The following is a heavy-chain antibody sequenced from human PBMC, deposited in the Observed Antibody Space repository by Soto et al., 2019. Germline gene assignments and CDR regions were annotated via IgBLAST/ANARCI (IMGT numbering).Heavy chain of an antibody. D-gene: IGHD2-15*01. J-gene: IGHJ1*01. CDR2: ISSSSSYI. CDR3: ARDRHCSGGSCYSEDFQH. CDR1: GFTFSSYS. V-gene: IGHV3-21*01. Sequence: GGSLRLSCAASGFTFSSYSMNWVRQAPGKGLEWVSPISSSSSYIYYADSVKGRFTISRDNAKNSLYLQMNSLRAEDTAVYYCARDRHCSGGSCYSEDFQHWGQGTLVTVSS.